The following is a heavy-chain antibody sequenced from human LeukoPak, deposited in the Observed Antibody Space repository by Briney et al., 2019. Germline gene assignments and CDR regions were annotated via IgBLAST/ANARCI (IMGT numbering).Heavy chain of an antibody. CDR3: ASIYCSGGSCYDGYYFDY. D-gene: IGHD2-15*01. J-gene: IGHJ4*02. CDR1: GGSFSGYF. V-gene: IGHV4-34*01. CDR2: INHSGST. Sequence: SETLSLTCAVYGGSFSGYFWNWIRQPPGKGLEWIGEINHSGSTNFNPSLKSRITISVDTSKNQFSLKLSSVTAADTAVYYCASIYCSGGSCYDGYYFDYWGQGTLVTVSS.